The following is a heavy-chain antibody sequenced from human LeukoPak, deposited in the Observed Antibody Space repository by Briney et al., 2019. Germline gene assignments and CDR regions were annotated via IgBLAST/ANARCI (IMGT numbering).Heavy chain of an antibody. V-gene: IGHV4-39*01. Sequence: SETLSLTCTVSGGSISSSSYYWGWIRQPPGKGLEWIGSIYYSGSTYYNPSLKSRVTISVDTSKDQFSLKLSSVTAADTAVYYCARRGRIAVAGRAFDIWSQGTMVTVSS. CDR3: ARRGRIAVAGRAFDI. J-gene: IGHJ3*02. D-gene: IGHD6-19*01. CDR1: GGSISSSSYY. CDR2: IYYSGST.